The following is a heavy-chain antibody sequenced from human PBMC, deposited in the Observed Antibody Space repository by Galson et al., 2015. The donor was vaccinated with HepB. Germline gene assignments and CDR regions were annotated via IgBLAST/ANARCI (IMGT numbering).Heavy chain of an antibody. CDR1: GYTFTSYG. J-gene: IGHJ4*02. V-gene: IGHV1-18*04. D-gene: IGHD6-19*01. CDR3: ARRGSGWYYFDY. CDR2: ISAYNGNT. Sequence: SVKVSCKASGYTFTSYGISWVRQAPGQGLEWMGWISAYNGNTNYAQKLQGRVTMTTDTSTRTAYMELRSLRTDDTAVYYCARRGSGWYYFDYWGQGTLVTVSS.